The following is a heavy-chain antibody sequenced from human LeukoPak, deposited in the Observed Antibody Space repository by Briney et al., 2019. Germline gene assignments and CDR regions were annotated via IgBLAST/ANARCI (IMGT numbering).Heavy chain of an antibody. CDR1: GYTXTSHG. J-gene: IGHJ4*02. CDR3: ARDRGSYCSGGSCYAPHIDY. Sequence: ASVKVSCKASGYTXTSHGLSGVRQAPGQGLEWMGRISSYNGDTKYAQKIQDRVTMTTDTTTSTAYMELMSLRSDDTAVYYCARDRGSYCSGGSCYAPHIDYWGQGTLVTVSS. D-gene: IGHD2-15*01. V-gene: IGHV1-18*01. CDR2: ISSYNGDT.